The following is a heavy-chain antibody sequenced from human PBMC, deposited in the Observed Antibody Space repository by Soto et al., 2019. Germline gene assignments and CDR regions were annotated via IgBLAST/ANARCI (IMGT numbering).Heavy chain of an antibody. CDR3: AKIERFSE. Sequence: PWGSLRLSCAASGFTFSSYVMNWVRQAPGKGLEWVSTISIDGAGTYYADSVKGRFTISRDNSKNTLYLQMNSLRAEDTALYYCAKIERFSEWGPGTLVTVSS. D-gene: IGHD3-16*01. CDR2: ISIDGAGT. J-gene: IGHJ4*02. CDR1: GFTFSSYV. V-gene: IGHV3-23*01.